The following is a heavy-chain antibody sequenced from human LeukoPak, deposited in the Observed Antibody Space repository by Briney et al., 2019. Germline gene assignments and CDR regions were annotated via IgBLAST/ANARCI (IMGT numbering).Heavy chain of an antibody. D-gene: IGHD3-22*01. V-gene: IGHV1-69*13. J-gene: IGHJ3*02. Sequence: SVKVSCKASGGTFSSYAISWVRQAPGQGLEWMGGIIPIFGTANYAQKFQGRVTITADESTSTAYMELSSLRSEDTAVYYCARVPSSGYYRPAGNDAFDIWGQGTMVTVSS. CDR3: ARVPSSGYYRPAGNDAFDI. CDR2: IIPIFGTA. CDR1: GGTFSSYA.